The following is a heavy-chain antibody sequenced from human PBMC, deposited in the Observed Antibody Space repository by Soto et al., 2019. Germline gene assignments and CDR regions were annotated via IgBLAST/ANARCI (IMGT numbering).Heavy chain of an antibody. CDR1: GASITGTSY. V-gene: IGHV4-4*07. D-gene: IGHD2-8*02. Sequence: SETLSLTCTVSGASITGTSYWSWIRQPAGKGLEWIGRFSLSGTTNYNPSLRSRVTMSADVSKNQFSLRLTSVTAADTALYYCARGMTPPGAPAWYYFDSWGQGTLVTV. J-gene: IGHJ4*02. CDR2: FSLSGTT. CDR3: ARGMTPPGAPAWYYFDS.